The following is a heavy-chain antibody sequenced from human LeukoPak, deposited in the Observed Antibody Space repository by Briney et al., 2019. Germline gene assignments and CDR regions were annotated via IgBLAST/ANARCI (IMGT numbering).Heavy chain of an antibody. V-gene: IGHV3-74*01. Sequence: GGSLRLSCVASGFTFRNYYMHWVRQVPGKGLVWVSRISGDGSSIFYADSVKGRFTISRDNSKNTLYLQMNSLRVEDTAMYYCARETGYSTSWYAYYFDYWGQGTLVTVAS. CDR1: GFTFRNYY. CDR3: ARETGYSTSWYAYYFDY. J-gene: IGHJ4*02. CDR2: ISGDGSSI. D-gene: IGHD6-13*01.